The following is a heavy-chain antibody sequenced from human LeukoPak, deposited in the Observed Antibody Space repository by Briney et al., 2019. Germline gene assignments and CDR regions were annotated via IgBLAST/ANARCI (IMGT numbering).Heavy chain of an antibody. CDR3: ARNQWDYDFWNGQNWFDP. CDR2: IYYSGST. V-gene: IGHV4-39*01. Sequence: SETLSLTCTVSGGSISSGSYYWGWIRQPPGKGLEWVGSIYYSGSTYYNPSLKSRVTISGDTSKNQFSLKLSSVTAADTAVYYCARNQWDYDFWNGQNWFDPWGQGTLVTVSS. J-gene: IGHJ5*02. D-gene: IGHD3-3*01. CDR1: GGSISSGSYY.